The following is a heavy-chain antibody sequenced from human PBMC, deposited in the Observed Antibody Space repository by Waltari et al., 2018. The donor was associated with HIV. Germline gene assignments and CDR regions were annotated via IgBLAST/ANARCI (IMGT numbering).Heavy chain of an antibody. Sequence: QLSQAGAEVRKPGYTVRGPRNASGGACNTSSINWVRQVNGQGLEWLGRIIPMSNTANNAQKFQGRVTITADKSTSTAYMELSSLKSDDTCVYYCASARETMGVDFESWGQGSLVTVSS. CDR1: GGACNTSS. CDR3: ASARETMGVDFES. V-gene: IGHV1-69*08. CDR2: IIPMSNTA. D-gene: IGHD3-10*01. J-gene: IGHJ4*02.